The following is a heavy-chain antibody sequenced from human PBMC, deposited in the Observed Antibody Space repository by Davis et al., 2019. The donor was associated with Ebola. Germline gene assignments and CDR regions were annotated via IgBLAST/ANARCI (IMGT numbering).Heavy chain of an antibody. CDR1: GGSISSGGYS. CDR3: ARVANYGDYFDY. D-gene: IGHD4-17*01. J-gene: IGHJ4*02. Sequence: MPSETLSLTCAVSGGSISSGGYSWSWIRQPPGKGLEWIGYIYYSGSTYYNPSLKSRVTMSGDTSRNQFSLKLSSVTAADTAVYYCARVANYGDYFDYWGLGTLVTVSS. CDR2: IYYSGST. V-gene: IGHV4-30-4*07.